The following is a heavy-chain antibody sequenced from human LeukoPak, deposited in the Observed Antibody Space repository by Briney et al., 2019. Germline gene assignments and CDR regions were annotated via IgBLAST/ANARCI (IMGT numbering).Heavy chain of an antibody. J-gene: IGHJ3*02. CDR3: ARDMRLRAFDI. D-gene: IGHD2-2*01. V-gene: IGHV3-21*01. CDR2: ISSSSSYI. CDR1: GFTFSSYS. Sequence: GGSLRLSCAASGFTFSSYSMNSFRQAPGKGLEWVSSISSSSSYIYYADSVKGRFTISRDNAKNSLYLQMNSLRAEDTAVYYCARDMRLRAFDIWGQGTMVTVSS.